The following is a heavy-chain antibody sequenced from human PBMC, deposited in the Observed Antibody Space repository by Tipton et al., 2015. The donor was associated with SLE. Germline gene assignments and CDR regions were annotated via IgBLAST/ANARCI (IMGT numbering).Heavy chain of an antibody. Sequence: SLRLSCAASGFTFSSYGMHWVRQAPGKGLEWVAVIWYDGSNKYYADSVKGRFTISRDNSKNTLYLQMNSLRAEDTAVYYRARWGTGDCFDYWGQGTLVTVSS. CDR3: ARWGTGDCFDY. D-gene: IGHD7-27*01. J-gene: IGHJ4*02. CDR2: IWYDGSNK. CDR1: GFTFSSYG. V-gene: IGHV3-33*01.